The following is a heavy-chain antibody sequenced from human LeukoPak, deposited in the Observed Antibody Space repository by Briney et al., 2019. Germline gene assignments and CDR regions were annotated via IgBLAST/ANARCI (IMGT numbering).Heavy chain of an antibody. V-gene: IGHV3-53*01. CDR1: GFTVSLYY. CDR2: IYSGGPT. CDR3: ARGWVVATGGFDM. Sequence: GGSLRLSCAASGFTVSLYYMTWVRQAPGKGLEWVSVIYSGGPTYYADSVKGRFTISRDNSKNTVYLRMNSLRGEDTAVYFCARGWVVATGGFDMWGQGTMVTVSS. D-gene: IGHD2-8*02. J-gene: IGHJ3*02.